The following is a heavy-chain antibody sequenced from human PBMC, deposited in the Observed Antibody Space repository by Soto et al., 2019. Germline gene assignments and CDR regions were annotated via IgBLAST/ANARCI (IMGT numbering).Heavy chain of an antibody. Sequence: SQTLSLTCAISGASVSSKDAAWNWIRQSPSRGLEWLGRTYYRSKWSTDYAVSLKGRITVKPDTSKNQFSLQLNPVTPEDTAVYYCARALAGSYDYWGQGTLVTV. V-gene: IGHV6-1*01. CDR1: GASVSSKDAA. J-gene: IGHJ4*02. CDR2: TYYRSKWST. CDR3: ARALAGSYDY. D-gene: IGHD1-26*01.